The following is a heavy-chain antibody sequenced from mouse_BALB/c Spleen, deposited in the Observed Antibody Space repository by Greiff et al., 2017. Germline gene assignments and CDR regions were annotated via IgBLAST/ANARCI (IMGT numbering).Heavy chain of an antibody. Sequence: QVQLKESGPGLVAPSQSLSITCTVSGFSLTSYDISWIRQPPGKGLEWLGVIWTGGGTNYNSAFMSRLSISKDNSKSQVFLKMNSLQTDDTAIYYCVREGNGNYPFAYWGQGTLVTVSA. CDR2: IWTGGGT. J-gene: IGHJ3*01. CDR3: VREGNGNYPFAY. CDR1: GFSLTSYD. V-gene: IGHV2-9-2*01. D-gene: IGHD2-1*01.